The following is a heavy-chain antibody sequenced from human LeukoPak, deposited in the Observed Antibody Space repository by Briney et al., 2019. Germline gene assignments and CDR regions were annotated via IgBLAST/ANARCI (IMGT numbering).Heavy chain of an antibody. CDR2: INHSGST. J-gene: IGHJ5*02. D-gene: IGHD2-21*01. CDR3: AGRSTVVGMGWFDP. V-gene: IGHV4-34*01. CDR1: GGSISSYY. Sequence: SETLSLTCTVSGGSISSYYWSWLRQPPGKGLEWLGEINHSGSTNYNPSLKSRVTISVDTSKNQFSLKLSSVTAADTAVYYCAGRSTVVGMGWFDPWGQGTLVTVSS.